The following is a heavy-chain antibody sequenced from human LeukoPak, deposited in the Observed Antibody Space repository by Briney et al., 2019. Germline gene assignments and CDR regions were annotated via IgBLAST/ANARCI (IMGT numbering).Heavy chain of an antibody. CDR3: ARSSQGGLLWFGDV. CDR1: GVSITSYY. Sequence: PSETLSLTCTVSGVSITSYYWSWIQQPAGKGLEWIGYIYYSGSTNYNPSLKSRVTISVDTSKNQFSLKLSSVTAADTAVYYCARSSQGGLLWFGDVWGKGTTVTISS. D-gene: IGHD3-10*01. J-gene: IGHJ6*04. CDR2: IYYSGST. V-gene: IGHV4-59*01.